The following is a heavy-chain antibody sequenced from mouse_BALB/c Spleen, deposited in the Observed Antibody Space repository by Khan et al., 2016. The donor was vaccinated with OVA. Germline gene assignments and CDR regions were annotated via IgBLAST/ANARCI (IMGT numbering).Heavy chain of an antibody. D-gene: IGHD2-4*01. V-gene: IGHV2-2*02. CDR1: GFSLTTYG. J-gene: IGHJ3*01. Sequence: QMQLEESGPGLVRPSQSLSITCTVSGFSLTTYGVHWVRQSPGKGLEWLGVIWSGGSTDYSAAFISRLSISKDNSKSQVFFKMNSLQPNDTAIYYGARNYDYDEGLAYWGQGTLVTVSA. CDR3: ARNYDYDEGLAY. CDR2: IWSGGST.